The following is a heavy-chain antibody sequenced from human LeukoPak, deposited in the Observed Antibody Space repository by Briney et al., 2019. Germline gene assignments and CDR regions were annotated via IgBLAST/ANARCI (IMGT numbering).Heavy chain of an antibody. CDR3: ARDFVWAVDY. CDR2: IKPRDDST. J-gene: IGHJ4*02. V-gene: IGHV1-46*01. D-gene: IGHD3-16*01. Sequence: GVSVKVSCKAFGFTFSSYHIHWVRRAPGQGLEWMGIIKPRDDSTIYAQKFQGRLIMTWDTSTSTAYMELSSLRSDDTALYYCARDFVWAVDYWGQGSLVTVSS. CDR1: GFTFSSYH.